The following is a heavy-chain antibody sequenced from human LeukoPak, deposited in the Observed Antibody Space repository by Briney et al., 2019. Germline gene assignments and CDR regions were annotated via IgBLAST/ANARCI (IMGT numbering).Heavy chain of an antibody. CDR2: ISCDGSNK. CDR1: GFTFSSYG. J-gene: IGHJ6*02. V-gene: IGHV3-30*18. CDR3: AKDSETIFGVSFYGMDV. Sequence: PGGSLRLSCAASGFTFSSYGMHWVRQAPGEGLVWVADISCDGSNKYYADSVKGRFTISRDNSKNTLYMQMNSQRAEDTAVYYCAKDSETIFGVSFYGMDVWGQGTTVTVSS. D-gene: IGHD3-3*01.